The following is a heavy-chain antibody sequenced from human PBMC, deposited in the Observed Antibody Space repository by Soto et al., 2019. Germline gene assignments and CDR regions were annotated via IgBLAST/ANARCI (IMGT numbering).Heavy chain of an antibody. J-gene: IGHJ4*02. CDR2: IIPIFGTA. Sequence: QVQLVQSGAEVKKPGSSEKVSCEASGGTFSSYGISWVRQAPGQGLEWMGGIIPIFGTANYAQKFQGRVTITADQSTMTAYMELRSLRSDDTAVYYCARDRSGGLYHFDYRGQGTLVTVSS. CDR1: GGTFSSYG. V-gene: IGHV1-69*01. CDR3: ARDRSGGLYHFDY. D-gene: IGHD3-3*01.